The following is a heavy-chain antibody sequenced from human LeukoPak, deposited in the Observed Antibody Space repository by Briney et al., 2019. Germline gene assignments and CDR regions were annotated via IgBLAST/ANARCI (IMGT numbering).Heavy chain of an antibody. Sequence: SGPTLANPSQTLTLTCTFSGFSLSTSGVGVGWIRQPPGKALEWLALIYWDDDKRYSPYLKSRLTITKDTSKNQVVLTTTNMDPVDTATYYCAHTERVGATSHFDYWGQGTLVTVSS. V-gene: IGHV2-5*02. D-gene: IGHD1-26*01. J-gene: IGHJ4*02. CDR2: IYWDDDK. CDR3: AHTERVGATSHFDY. CDR1: GFSLSTSGVG.